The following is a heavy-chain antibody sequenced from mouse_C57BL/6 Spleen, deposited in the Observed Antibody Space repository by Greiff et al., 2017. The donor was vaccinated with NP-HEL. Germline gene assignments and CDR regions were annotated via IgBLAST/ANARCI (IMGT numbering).Heavy chain of an antibody. D-gene: IGHD1-1*01. CDR2: IHPNSGST. J-gene: IGHJ2*01. CDR1: GYTFTSYW. CDR3: ASQSATYGSSYVGY. Sequence: QVQLQQSGAELVKPGASVKLSCKASGYTFTSYWMHWVKQRPGQGLEWIGMIHPNSGSTNYNEKFKSKATLTVDKSSSTAYMQLSSLTSEDSAVYYCASQSATYGSSYVGYWGQGTTLTVSS. V-gene: IGHV1-64*01.